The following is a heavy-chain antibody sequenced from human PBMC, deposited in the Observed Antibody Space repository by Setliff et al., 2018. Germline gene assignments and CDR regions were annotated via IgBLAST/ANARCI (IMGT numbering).Heavy chain of an antibody. CDR2: ISHSGST. CDR3: AGGRRYDYGWDFDY. CDR1: GYSISSGDI. D-gene: IGHD4-17*01. V-gene: IGHV4-38-2*02. J-gene: IGHJ4*02. Sequence: SETLSLTCTVSGYSISSGDIWGWIWQPPGKGLGWIGGISHSGSTYYNPSLRSRVTISLDTSKNPFSPKLTSVTAADTAVYYCAGGRRYDYGWDFDYWGQGTLVTVSS.